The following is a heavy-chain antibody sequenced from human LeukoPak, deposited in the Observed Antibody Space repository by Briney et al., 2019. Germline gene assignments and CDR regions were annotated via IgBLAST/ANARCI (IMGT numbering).Heavy chain of an antibody. CDR1: GGSISSSSYY. CDR2: IYYSGST. Sequence: PSETLSLTCTVSGGSISSSSYYRGWIRQPPGKGLEWIGYIYYSGSTNYNPSLKSRVTISVDTSKNQFSLKLSSVTAADAAVYYCARFIVATIYGEYYFDYWGQGTLVTVSS. CDR3: ARFIVATIYGEYYFDY. J-gene: IGHJ4*02. V-gene: IGHV4-61*05. D-gene: IGHD5-12*01.